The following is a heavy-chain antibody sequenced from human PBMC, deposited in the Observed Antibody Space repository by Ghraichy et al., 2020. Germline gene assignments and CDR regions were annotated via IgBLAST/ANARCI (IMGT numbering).Heavy chain of an antibody. J-gene: IGHJ4*02. CDR2: FDPEDGET. CDR3: YGDYNRRTYYFDY. CDR1: GYTLTELS. Sequence: ASVKVSCKVSGYTLTELSMHWVRQAPGKGLEWMGGFDPEDGETIYAQKFQGRVTMTEDTSTDTAYMELSSLRSEDTAVYYCYGDYNRRTYYFDYWGQGTLVTVSS. D-gene: IGHD4-17*01. V-gene: IGHV1-24*01.